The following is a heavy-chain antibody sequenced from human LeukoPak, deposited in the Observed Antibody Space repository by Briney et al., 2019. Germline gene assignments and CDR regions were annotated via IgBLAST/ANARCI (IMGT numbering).Heavy chain of an antibody. CDR1: GGSISSSSYY. J-gene: IGHJ2*01. CDR3: ARRYMGDYAFWYFDL. Sequence: SETLSLTCTVSGGSISSSSYYWGWIRQPPGKGLEWIGNIYYSGSTYYNPSLKSRVTISVDTSKNQFSLKLSSVTAADTAVYYCARRYMGDYAFWYFDLWGRGTLVTVSS. CDR2: IYYSGST. V-gene: IGHV4-39*01. D-gene: IGHD4-17*01.